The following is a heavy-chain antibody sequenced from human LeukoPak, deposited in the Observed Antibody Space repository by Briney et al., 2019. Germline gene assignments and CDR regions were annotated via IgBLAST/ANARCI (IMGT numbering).Heavy chain of an antibody. D-gene: IGHD4/OR15-4a*01. CDR2: IYYTGTT. CDR1: GGSISSSNYY. J-gene: IGHJ4*02. Sequence: SETLSLTCTVSGGSISSSNYYWAWIRQPPGKGLEWIGTIYYTGTTYYNPSLKSRITVSVGTSKNQFSLKLNSVTAADTAVYYCARGLWPLSYFDFWGQGTLVTVSS. V-gene: IGHV4-39*01. CDR3: ARGLWPLSYFDF.